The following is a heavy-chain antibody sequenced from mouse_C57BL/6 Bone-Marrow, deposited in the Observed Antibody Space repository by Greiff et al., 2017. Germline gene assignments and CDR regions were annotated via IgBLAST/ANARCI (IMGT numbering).Heavy chain of an antibody. J-gene: IGHJ3*01. CDR2: IDPSDSYT. D-gene: IGHD2-4*01. CDR3: ARYDYTWFAY. V-gene: IGHV1-59*01. Sequence: QVQLQQPGAELVRPGPSVKLSCKASGYTFTSYWMHWVKQRPGQGLEWIGVIDPSDSYTNYNQKFKGKATLTVDTSSSTAYMQLSSLTSEDSAVYYCARYDYTWFAYWGQGTLVTVSA. CDR1: GYTFTSYW.